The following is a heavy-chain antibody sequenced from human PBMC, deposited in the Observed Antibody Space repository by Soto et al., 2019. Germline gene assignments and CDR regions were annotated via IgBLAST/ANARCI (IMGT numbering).Heavy chain of an antibody. CDR2: ISSSSSTI. CDR1: GFTFSTYS. V-gene: IGHV3-48*04. J-gene: IGHJ6*02. Sequence: PGGSLRLSCAASGFTFSTYSMNWVRQAPGKGLEWVSYISSSSSTIFYTDSVKGRFTISRGNAKNSLYLQMNSLRAEDTAVYYCARDPSIVLVPAATYYYYYYGMDVWGQGTTVTVSS. D-gene: IGHD2-2*01. CDR3: ARDPSIVLVPAATYYYYYYGMDV.